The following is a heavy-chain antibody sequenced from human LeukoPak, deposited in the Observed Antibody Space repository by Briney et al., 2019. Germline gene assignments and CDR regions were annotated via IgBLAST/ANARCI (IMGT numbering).Heavy chain of an antibody. CDR2: IYWDDDK. CDR1: GGSISSYYWT. Sequence: TLSLTCTVSGGSISSYYWTWIRQPPGKALEWLALIYWDDDKRYSPSLKSRLTITKDTSKNQVVLTMTNMDPVDTATYYCAHRLSMLLGFDYWGQGTLVTVSS. CDR3: AHRLSMLLGFDY. V-gene: IGHV2-5*08. J-gene: IGHJ4*02. D-gene: IGHD2-15*01.